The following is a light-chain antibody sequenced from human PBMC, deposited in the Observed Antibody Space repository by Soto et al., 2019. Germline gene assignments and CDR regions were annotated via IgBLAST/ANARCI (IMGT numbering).Light chain of an antibody. V-gene: IGKV1-5*03. CDR3: QQYDSYSVRT. Sequence: DIQMTQSPPSLSASVGDRVTITCRASQGIRNFVAWYQQKPGKAPKLLIYKASSLESGVPSRFSGSGSGTEFTLTISSLQPDDFATYYCQQYDSYSVRTFGQGTKVEI. CDR1: QGIRNF. J-gene: IGKJ1*01. CDR2: KAS.